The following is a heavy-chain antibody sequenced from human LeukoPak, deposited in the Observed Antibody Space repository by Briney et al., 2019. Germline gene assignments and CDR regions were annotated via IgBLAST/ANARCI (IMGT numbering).Heavy chain of an antibody. D-gene: IGHD3-10*01. CDR2: IIPILGIA. Sequence: GSSVKVSCKASGGTFSSYAISWVRQAPGQGLEWMGRIIPILGIANYAQKFQGRVTITADKSTSTAYMELSSLRSEDTAVYYCARAGTMVRGVITLPVRGGYYYGMDVWGQGTTVTVSS. J-gene: IGHJ6*02. CDR3: ARAGTMVRGVITLPVRGGYYYGMDV. CDR1: GGTFSSYA. V-gene: IGHV1-69*04.